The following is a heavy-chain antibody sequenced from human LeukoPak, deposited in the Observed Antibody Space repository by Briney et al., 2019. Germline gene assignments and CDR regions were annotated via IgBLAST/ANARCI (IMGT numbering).Heavy chain of an antibody. CDR1: GFTFSNYG. J-gene: IGHJ4*02. Sequence: GGSLRLSCAASGFTFSNYGMHWVRQAPGKGLEWVAFIRFDESDKYYANSVKGRFTISRDNSKNTLYEQMNSLRPEDTAVYYCAKDKNELCSVTCRSEFNYWGQGTLVTVSS. D-gene: IGHD2-15*01. CDR3: AKDKNELCSVTCRSEFNY. V-gene: IGHV3-30*02. CDR2: IRFDESDK.